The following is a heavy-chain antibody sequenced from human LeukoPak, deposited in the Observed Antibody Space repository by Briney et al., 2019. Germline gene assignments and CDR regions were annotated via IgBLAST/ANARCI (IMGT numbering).Heavy chain of an antibody. CDR2: INPNSGGT. J-gene: IGHJ5*02. V-gene: IGHV1-2*06. D-gene: IGHD2-2*02. Sequence: ASVKVSCKASGYIFTDYYMHWVRQAPGQELGWMGRINPNSGGTNYAQKFQGRVTMTRDTSISTAYMELSRLRSDDTAVYYCARDHGDIVVVPAAIGDDPWGQGTLVTVSS. CDR1: GYIFTDYY. CDR3: ARDHGDIVVVPAAIGDDP.